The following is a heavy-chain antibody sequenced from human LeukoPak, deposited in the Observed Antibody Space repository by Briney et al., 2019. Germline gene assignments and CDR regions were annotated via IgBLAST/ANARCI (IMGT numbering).Heavy chain of an antibody. V-gene: IGHV3-23*01. CDR3: AKGRNCSGGSCYPHFDY. CDR1: GFTFSSYA. CDR2: ISGSGGST. J-gene: IGHJ4*02. D-gene: IGHD2-15*01. Sequence: GGSLRLSCAASGFTFSSYAMSWVRQAPGKGLEWVSVISGSGGSTYYADSVKGRFTISRDNSKNTLYLQMNSLRAEDTAVYYCAKGRNCSGGSCYPHFDYWGQGTLVIVSS.